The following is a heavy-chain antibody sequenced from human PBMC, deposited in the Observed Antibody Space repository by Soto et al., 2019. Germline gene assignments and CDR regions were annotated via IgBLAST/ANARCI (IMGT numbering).Heavy chain of an antibody. CDR3: ARVSRGGSYEGGWFDP. D-gene: IGHD1-26*01. CDR1: GGTFSSYA. J-gene: IGHJ5*02. V-gene: IGHV1-69*12. Sequence: QVQLVQSGAEINKHGSSVKVSCKASGGTFSSYAISWVRQAPGQGLDWMGGIIPIFGTANYAQKFQGRVTITADESTSTAYMELSSLRSEDTAVYYCARVSRGGSYEGGWFDPWGQGTLVTVSS. CDR2: IIPIFGTA.